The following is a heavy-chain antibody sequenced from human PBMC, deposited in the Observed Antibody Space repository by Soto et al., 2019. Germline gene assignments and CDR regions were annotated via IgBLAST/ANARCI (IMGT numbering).Heavy chain of an antibody. CDR1: GGSFSDYY. CDR3: ARDSRDYYGMDV. J-gene: IGHJ6*02. CDR2: INHSGST. V-gene: IGHV4-34*01. D-gene: IGHD2-15*01. Sequence: SETLSLTCAVYGGSFSDYYWTWIRQPPGKGLEWIGEINHSGSTNYNPSLKSRVTISLDTSKNQFSLKLSSVTAADTAVYYCARDSRDYYGMDVWGQGTTVTVS.